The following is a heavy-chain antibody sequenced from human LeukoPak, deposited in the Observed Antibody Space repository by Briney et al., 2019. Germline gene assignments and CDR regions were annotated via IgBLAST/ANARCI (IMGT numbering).Heavy chain of an antibody. D-gene: IGHD3-10*01. CDR2: INHSGST. J-gene: IGHJ5*02. CDR3: ARGGGRGYRP. CDR1: GGSFSGYY. V-gene: IGHV4-34*01. Sequence: SETLSLTCAVYGGSFSGYYWSWIRQPPGKGLEWIGEINHSGSTNYNPSLKSRVTISVDTSKNQFSLKLNSVTAADTAVYYCARGGGRGYRPWGQGTLVTVSS.